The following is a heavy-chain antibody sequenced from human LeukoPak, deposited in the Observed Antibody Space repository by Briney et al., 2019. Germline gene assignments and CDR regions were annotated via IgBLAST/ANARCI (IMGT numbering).Heavy chain of an antibody. CDR1: GFTFSSYA. J-gene: IGHJ1*01. CDR2: ISGSGGST. CDR3: AKDGRKYSSSSAEYFQH. V-gene: IGHV3-23*01. Sequence: GGSLRLSCAASGFTFSSYAMSWVRQAPGKGLEWVSAISGSGGSTYYADSVKGRFTISRDNSKNTLYLQMNSLRTEDTAVYYCAKDGRKYSSSSAEYFQHWGQGTLVTVSS. D-gene: IGHD6-6*01.